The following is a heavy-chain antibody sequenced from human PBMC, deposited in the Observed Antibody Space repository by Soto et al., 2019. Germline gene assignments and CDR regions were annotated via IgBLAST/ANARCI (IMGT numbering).Heavy chain of an antibody. CDR1: GGTFSSYA. Sequence: QVQLVKSWAEVKKPGYSVKVSCKASGGTFSSYAISWVRQAPGQGLEGMGGIIPIFGTANYAQKFQGRVTITADESTSTAYMELSSLISEDTAVYSCAPGRGSSYRMDYWGQGTLVTVSS. CDR3: APGRGSSYRMDY. J-gene: IGHJ4*02. D-gene: IGHD1-26*01. V-gene: IGHV1-69*01. CDR2: IIPIFGTA.